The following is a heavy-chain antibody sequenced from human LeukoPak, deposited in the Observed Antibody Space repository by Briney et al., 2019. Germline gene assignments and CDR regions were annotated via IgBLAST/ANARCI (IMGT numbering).Heavy chain of an antibody. V-gene: IGHV3-30*18. CDR2: ISYDGSNK. J-gene: IGHJ5*02. CDR3: AKDHHYLAAAGTDWFDP. D-gene: IGHD6-13*01. CDR1: GFTFSSYG. Sequence: GSLRLSCAASGFTFSSYGMHWVRQAPGKGLEWVAVISYDGSNKYYADSVKGRFTISRDNSKNTLYLQMNSLRAEDTAVYYCAKDHHYLAAAGTDWFDPWGQGTLVTVSS.